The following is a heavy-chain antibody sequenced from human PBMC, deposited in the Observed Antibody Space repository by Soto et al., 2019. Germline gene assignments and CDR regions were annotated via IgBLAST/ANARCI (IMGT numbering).Heavy chain of an antibody. Sequence: SETLSLTCTVSGGTISSGDYYWSWISQPPGKGLEWIGYIYYSGSTYYNPSLKSRVTISVDTSKNQFSLKLSSVTAADTAVYYCARVSGSGSFDWSRKPTNFDYWGQGTLVTVSS. CDR1: GGTISSGDYY. CDR3: ARVSGSGSFDWSRKPTNFDY. D-gene: IGHD3-10*01. V-gene: IGHV4-30-4*01. J-gene: IGHJ4*02. CDR2: IYYSGST.